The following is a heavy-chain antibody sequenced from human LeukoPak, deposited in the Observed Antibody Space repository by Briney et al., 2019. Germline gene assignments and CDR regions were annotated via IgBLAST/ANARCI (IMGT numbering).Heavy chain of an antibody. J-gene: IGHJ4*02. CDR1: GGSISSYY. Sequence: PSETLSLTCTVSGGSISSYYWSWIRQPPGKGLEWIGCIYYSGSTNYNPSLKSRVTISVDTSKNQYSLKLSSVTAADTAVYYCARGGDSSGYYYPLFDYWGQGTLVTVSS. CDR3: ARGGDSSGYYYPLFDY. V-gene: IGHV4-59*01. D-gene: IGHD3-22*01. CDR2: IYYSGST.